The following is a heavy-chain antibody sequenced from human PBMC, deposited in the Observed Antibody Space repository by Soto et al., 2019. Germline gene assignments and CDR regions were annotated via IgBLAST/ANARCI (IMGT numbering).Heavy chain of an antibody. J-gene: IGHJ4*02. CDR1: GFSLSTSGMC. CDR2: IDWDDDK. CDR3: ARVYYYDSSGYYYEDY. V-gene: IGHV2-70*01. Sequence: AGPTLVNPTQTLTLTGTFSGFSLSTSGMCVSWIRQPPGKALEWLALIDWDDDKYYSTSLKTRLTISKDTSKNQVVLTMTNMDPVDTATYYCARVYYYDSSGYYYEDYWGQGTLVTVSS. D-gene: IGHD3-22*01.